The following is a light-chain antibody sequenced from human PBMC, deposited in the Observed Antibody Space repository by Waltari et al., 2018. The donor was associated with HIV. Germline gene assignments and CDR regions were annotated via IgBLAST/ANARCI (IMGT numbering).Light chain of an antibody. CDR2: GNN. J-gene: IGLJ2*01. Sequence: SFELVQDPAVSVALGQTVRITCQGDNLRNSYAAWYQQNPGRAPVLVIYGNNNRATGIPDRFSASRSGNTASLTITGAQAEDEADYYCDSRDSTGNHAIFGGGTKVTVL. V-gene: IGLV3-19*01. CDR3: DSRDSTGNHAI. CDR1: NLRNSY.